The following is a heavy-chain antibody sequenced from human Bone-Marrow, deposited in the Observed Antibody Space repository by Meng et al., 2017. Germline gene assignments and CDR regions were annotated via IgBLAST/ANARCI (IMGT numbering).Heavy chain of an antibody. J-gene: IGHJ4*02. CDR1: GYTFTTYG. V-gene: IGHV1-2*06. CDR2: IVSYSGDA. Sequence: ASVKVSCKASGYTFTTYGLDWVRQAPGQGLEWVGRIVSYSGDANYAQKFQGRVTMTKDTSINTAYMELSSLRSDDTAVYYCARGHNYAHDYWGQGTLVTVSS. CDR3: ARGHNYAHDY. D-gene: IGHD5-18*01.